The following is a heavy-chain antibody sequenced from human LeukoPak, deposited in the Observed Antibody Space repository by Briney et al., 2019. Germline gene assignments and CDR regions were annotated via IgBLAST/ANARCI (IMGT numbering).Heavy chain of an antibody. D-gene: IGHD4-23*01. CDR3: ARAYAGGNVYYYYYMDV. CDR2: IYTSGST. J-gene: IGHJ6*03. CDR1: GGSISSYY. V-gene: IGHV4-4*07. Sequence: SETLSLTCTVSGGSISSYYWSWIRQPAGKGLEWIGRIYTSGSTNYNPSLKSRVTMSVDTSKNQFSLKLSSVTAADTAVYYCARAYAGGNVYYYYYMDVWGKGTTVTVSS.